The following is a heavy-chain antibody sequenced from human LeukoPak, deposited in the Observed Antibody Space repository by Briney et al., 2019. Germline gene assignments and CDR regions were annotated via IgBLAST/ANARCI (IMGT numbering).Heavy chain of an antibody. D-gene: IGHD3-22*01. J-gene: IGHJ4*02. CDR3: ARVASSSGYHPSLDY. CDR1: GFTFRSYE. Sequence: PGGSLRLSCAASGFTFRSYEMNWVRQAPGKGLEWVSYISSSGTTIYYADSVKGRFTISRDNAKNSLYLQMNSLRAEDTAVYYCARVASSSGYHPSLDYWGQGTLVTVSS. CDR2: ISSSGTTI. V-gene: IGHV3-48*03.